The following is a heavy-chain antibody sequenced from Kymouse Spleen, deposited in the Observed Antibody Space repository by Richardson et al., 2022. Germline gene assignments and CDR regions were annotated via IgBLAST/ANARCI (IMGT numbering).Heavy chain of an antibody. CDR2: ISWNSGSI. V-gene: IGHV3-9*01. J-gene: IGHJ6*02. CDR1: GFTFDDYA. CDR3: AKDILYSSGWYYYYYGMDV. Sequence: EVQLVESGGGLVQPGRSLRLSCAASGFTFDDYAMHWVRQAPGKGLEWVSGISWNSGSIGYADSVKGRFTISRDNAKNSLYLQMNSLRAEDTALYYCAKDILYSSGWYYYYYGMDVWGQGTTVTVSS. D-gene: IGHD6-19*01.